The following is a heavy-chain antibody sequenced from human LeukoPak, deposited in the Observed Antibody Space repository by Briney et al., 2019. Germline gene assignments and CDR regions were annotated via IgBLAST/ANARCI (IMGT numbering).Heavy chain of an antibody. CDR1: GFTFDDYA. CDR2: ISWNSGSI. V-gene: IGHV3-9*01. Sequence: GGSLRLSCAASGFTFDDYAMHWVRQAPGKGLEWVSGISWNSGSIGYADSVKGRFTISRDNAKNSLYLQMNSLRAEDTAVYYCARDRSGQGDYVDLWGQGTLVTVSS. CDR3: ARDRSGQGDYVDL. D-gene: IGHD2-15*01. J-gene: IGHJ4*02.